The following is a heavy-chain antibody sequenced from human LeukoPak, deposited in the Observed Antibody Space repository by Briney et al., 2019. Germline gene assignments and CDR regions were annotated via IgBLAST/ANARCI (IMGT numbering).Heavy chain of an antibody. CDR1: GFTFSSYS. V-gene: IGHV3-21*01. D-gene: IGHD2-2*01. CDR2: ISSSSSYI. J-gene: IGHJ5*02. CDR3: ARQERYCSSISCLDP. Sequence: GGSLRLSRAASGFTFSSYSMNWVRQAPGKGLECVSSISSSSSYIYYADSVKGRFTISRDNAKNSLFLQMNSLRAEDTAIYYCARQERYCSSISCLDPWGQGTLVTVSS.